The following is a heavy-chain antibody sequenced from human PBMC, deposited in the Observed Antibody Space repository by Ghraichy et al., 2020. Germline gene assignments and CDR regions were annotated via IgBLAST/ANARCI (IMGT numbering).Heavy chain of an antibody. CDR1: GYTFTGYY. D-gene: IGHD5-18*01. Sequence: ASVKVSCKASGYTFTGYYMHWVRQAPGQGLEWMGWINPNSGGTNYAQKFQGRVTMTRDTSISTAYMELSRLRSDDTAVYYCARAPGYSYGYNDYWGQGTLVTVSS. CDR3: ARAPGYSYGYNDY. V-gene: IGHV1-2*02. CDR2: INPNSGGT. J-gene: IGHJ4*02.